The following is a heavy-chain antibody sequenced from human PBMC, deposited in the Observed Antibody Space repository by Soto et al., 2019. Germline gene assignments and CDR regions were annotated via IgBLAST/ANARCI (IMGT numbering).Heavy chain of an antibody. D-gene: IGHD6-19*01. CDR2: IYYSGST. V-gene: IGHV4-59*08. CDR1: AGSLSGYY. Sequence: PSETLSLTCTVSAGSLSGYYWHWIRQSPGKGLEWIGYIYYSGSTNYNPSLKSRVTLSVDTSKNQFSLKLGSVTAADTAVYYCARSLAVAGSEYYAYWGQGTLVTVSS. CDR3: ARSLAVAGSEYYAY. J-gene: IGHJ4*02.